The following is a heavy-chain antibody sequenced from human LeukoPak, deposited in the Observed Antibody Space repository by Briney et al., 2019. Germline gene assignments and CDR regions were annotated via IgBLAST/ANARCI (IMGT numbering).Heavy chain of an antibody. J-gene: IGHJ4*02. D-gene: IGHD2-21*02. V-gene: IGHV3-48*02. Sequence: GESLKISCAASGFSFISYSMNWVRQAPGKGLEWVSYISSSSSTIYYADSVKGRFTISRDNAKNSLYLQMNSLRDEDTAVYYCTRDRLKFDWWGQGTLVTVSS. CDR3: TRDRLKFDW. CDR1: GFSFISYS. CDR2: ISSSSSTI.